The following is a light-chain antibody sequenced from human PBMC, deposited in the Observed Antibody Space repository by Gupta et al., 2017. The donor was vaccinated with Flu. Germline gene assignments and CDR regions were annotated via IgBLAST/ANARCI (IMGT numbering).Light chain of an antibody. CDR1: QSISSW. Sequence: PSTLSASVGDRVTITGRASQSISSWLAWYQQKPGKAPKVLIYKASSLESGVPSRFSGSGSGTEFTLTISSLQPDDFATYYCQQDASSPHAFGQGTKLEIK. J-gene: IGKJ2*01. V-gene: IGKV1-5*03. CDR2: KAS. CDR3: QQDASSPHA.